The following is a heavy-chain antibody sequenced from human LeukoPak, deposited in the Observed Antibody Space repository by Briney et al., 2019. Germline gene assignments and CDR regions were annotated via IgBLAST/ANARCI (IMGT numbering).Heavy chain of an antibody. CDR2: ISSSSSYI. D-gene: IGHD2-2*01. CDR1: GFTFSSYS. CDR3: ARVGYCSSTSCPNDAFDI. J-gene: IGHJ3*02. Sequence: GGSLRLSCAASGFTFSSYSMNWVRQAPGKGLEWVSSISSSSSYIYYADSVKGRFTISRDNAKNSLYLQMNSLRAEDTAVYYCARVGYCSSTSCPNDAFDIWGQGTMVTVSS. V-gene: IGHV3-21*01.